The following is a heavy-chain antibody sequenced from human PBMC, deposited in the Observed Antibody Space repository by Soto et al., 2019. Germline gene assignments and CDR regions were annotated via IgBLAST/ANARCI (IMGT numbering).Heavy chain of an antibody. D-gene: IGHD2-15*01. CDR3: ARDWAGGGRGFDY. CDR2: IYHSGST. Sequence: QLQLQESGSGLVKPSQTLSLTCAVSGGSISSGGYSWSWIRQPPGKGLEWIGYIYHSGSTYYNPSRKSRVTMSVDRSKNQFSLKLSSVTAADTAVYYCARDWAGGGRGFDYWGQGTLVTVSS. J-gene: IGHJ4*02. CDR1: GGSISSGGYS. V-gene: IGHV4-30-2*01.